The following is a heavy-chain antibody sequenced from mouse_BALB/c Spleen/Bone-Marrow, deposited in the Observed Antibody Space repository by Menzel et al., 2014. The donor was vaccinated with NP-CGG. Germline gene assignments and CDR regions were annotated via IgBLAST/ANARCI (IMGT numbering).Heavy chain of an antibody. CDR3: ARGGHDFSLDY. V-gene: IGHV1-69*01. CDR1: GYTFTDNW. Sequence: QVQLQQSGAELGMPGASVKMSCKASGYTFTDNWIYWVKQRPGQGLEWIGAIDTSDSYTNYNQKFMGKASLTVDASSSTAYVRVSSLTSDDSAVYYCARGGHDFSLDYWGQGTSVTVSS. D-gene: IGHD2-4*01. CDR2: IDTSDSYT. J-gene: IGHJ4*01.